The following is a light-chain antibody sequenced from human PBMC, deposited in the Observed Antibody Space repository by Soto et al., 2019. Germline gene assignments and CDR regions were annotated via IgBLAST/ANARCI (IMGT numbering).Light chain of an antibody. J-gene: IGLJ3*02. CDR3: CSYAGSSTSWV. CDR1: SSDVGSYNL. Sequence: HSALTQPASVSGSPGQSITISCTGTSSDVGSYNLVSWYQQHPGKAPKLMIYEVSKRPSGVSNRFSGSKSGNTASLTISGLQAEDEADYYCCSYAGSSTSWVFGGGTKLTVL. V-gene: IGLV2-23*02. CDR2: EVS.